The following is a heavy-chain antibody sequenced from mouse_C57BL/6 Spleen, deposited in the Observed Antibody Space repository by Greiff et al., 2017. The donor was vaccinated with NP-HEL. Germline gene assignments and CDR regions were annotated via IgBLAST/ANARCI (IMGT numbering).Heavy chain of an antibody. D-gene: IGHD3-3*01. CDR3: AGCFVKAWFAY. V-gene: IGHV1-19*01. J-gene: IGHJ3*01. Sequence: EVQLQQSGPVLVKPGASVKMSCKASGYTFTDYYMNWVKQSHGKSLEWIGVINPYNGGTSYNQKFKGKATLTVDKSSSTAYMDLNILASEVSAVYCCAGCFVKAWFAYWGQGTLVTVSA. CDR2: INPYNGGT. CDR1: GYTFTDYY.